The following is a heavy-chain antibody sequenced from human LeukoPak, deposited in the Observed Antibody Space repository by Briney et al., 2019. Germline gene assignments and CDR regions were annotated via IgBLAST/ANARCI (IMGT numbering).Heavy chain of an antibody. J-gene: IGHJ2*01. CDR3: ARAARQGFTMIVVPFFYFDL. V-gene: IGHV4-31*03. CDR1: GGSISSGASD. D-gene: IGHD3-22*01. CDR2: INHSGST. Sequence: SQTLSLTCTVSGGSISSGASDWGWIRQHPKRGLEWVGYINHSGSTYYNPSLGSRVTMSVDASKNQFSLKLSSVTAADSAVYYCARAARQGFTMIVVPFFYFDLWGRGTLVTVSS.